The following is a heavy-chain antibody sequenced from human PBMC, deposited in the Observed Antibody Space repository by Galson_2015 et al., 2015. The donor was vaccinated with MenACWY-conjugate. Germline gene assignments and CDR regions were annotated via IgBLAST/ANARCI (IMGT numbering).Heavy chain of an antibody. V-gene: IGHV1-69*04. Sequence: SVKVSCKASGGTFSSYAISWVRQAPGQGLEWMGRIIHILGIANYAQKFQGRVTITADKSTSTAYMELSSLRSEDTAVYYCAGGACRGGDVYDYFYYRRYIWSQCSAVTISS. CDR1: GGTFSSYA. CDR2: IIHILGIA. D-gene: IGHD2-15*01. CDR3: AGGACRGGDVYDYFYYRRYI. J-gene: IGHJ6*02.